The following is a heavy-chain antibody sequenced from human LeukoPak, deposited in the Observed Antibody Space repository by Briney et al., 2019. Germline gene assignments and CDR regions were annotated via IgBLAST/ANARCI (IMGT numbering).Heavy chain of an antibody. CDR2: IYYIGST. Sequence: SETLSLTCTVSGGSISSGSYYWGWIRQPPGKGLEWIGTIYYIGSTYYNSSLKSRVTISVDTSKNQFSLKLSSVTAADTAVYYCARLVYNWNGLDYWGQGTLVTVSS. D-gene: IGHD1-20*01. CDR1: GGSISSGSYY. CDR3: ARLVYNWNGLDY. J-gene: IGHJ4*02. V-gene: IGHV4-39*01.